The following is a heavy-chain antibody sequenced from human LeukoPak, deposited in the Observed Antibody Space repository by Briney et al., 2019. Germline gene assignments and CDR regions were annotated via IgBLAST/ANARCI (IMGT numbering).Heavy chain of an antibody. V-gene: IGHV3-23*01. CDR2: ITGSAGST. CDR1: GFTVSSTH. J-gene: IGHJ6*03. Sequence: GALRLSCVASGFTVSSTHMSWYRQAPGKGLEWISTITGSAGSTYYADSVKGRFTISRDNSKNTLYLQMNSLRAEDTAVYYCAKHQFYYDSSGYYTDYYYYYYMDVWGKGTTVTVSS. CDR3: AKHQFYYDSSGYYTDYYYYYYMDV. D-gene: IGHD3-22*01.